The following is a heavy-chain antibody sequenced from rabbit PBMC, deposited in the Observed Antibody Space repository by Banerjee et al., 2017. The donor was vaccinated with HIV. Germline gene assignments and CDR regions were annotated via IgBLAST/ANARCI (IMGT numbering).Heavy chain of an antibody. CDR1: GFDLSSGYD. CDR3: ARYYIYPAGL. D-gene: IGHD6-1*01. J-gene: IGHJ3*01. CDR2: IYTDSGST. Sequence: QSLEESGGDLVKPEGSLTLTCKASGFDLSSGYDMCWVRQAPGKGLEWIACIYTDSGSTYYASWAKGRFTISKTSSTTVTLQMTSLTAADTATYFCARYYIYPAGLWGQGTLVTVS. V-gene: IGHV1S40*01.